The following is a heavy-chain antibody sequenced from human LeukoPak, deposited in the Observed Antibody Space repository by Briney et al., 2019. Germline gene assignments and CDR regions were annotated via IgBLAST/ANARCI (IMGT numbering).Heavy chain of an antibody. CDR3: AKDRHYYDSSGYYTY. J-gene: IGHJ4*02. CDR2: IRYDGSNK. CDR1: GFTFSSYG. D-gene: IGHD3-22*01. V-gene: IGHV3-30*02. Sequence: GGSLRLSCAASGFTFSSYGMRWVRQAPGKGLEWVAFIRYDGSNKYYADSVKGRFTISRDNSKNTLYLQMNSLRAEDTAVYYCAKDRHYYDSSGYYTYWGQGTLVTVSS.